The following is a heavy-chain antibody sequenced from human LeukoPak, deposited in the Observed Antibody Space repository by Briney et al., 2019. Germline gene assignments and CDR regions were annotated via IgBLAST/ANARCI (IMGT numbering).Heavy chain of an antibody. Sequence: ASVKVSCKASGNTLSGYYVHWVRLAPGQGLEWMGWINPHSGATDYGDKFQGRLAMTRDTSISTAYMELSRLRSDDTALYYCASDYGANWFDPWGQGTLVTVSS. CDR2: INPHSGAT. CDR1: GNTLSGYY. J-gene: IGHJ5*02. D-gene: IGHD4-17*01. CDR3: ASDYGANWFDP. V-gene: IGHV1-2*02.